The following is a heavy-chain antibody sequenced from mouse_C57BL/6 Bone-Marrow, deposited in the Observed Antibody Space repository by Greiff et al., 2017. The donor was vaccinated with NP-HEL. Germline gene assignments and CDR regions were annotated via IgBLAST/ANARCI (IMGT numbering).Heavy chain of an antibody. CDR1: GYAFTNYL. CDR2: INPGSGGT. V-gene: IGHV1-54*01. Sequence: VQLQQSGAELVRPGTSVKVSCKASGYAFTNYLIEWVKQRPGQGLEWIGVINPGSGGTNYNEKFKGKATLTADKSSSTAYMQLSSLTSEDSAVYFCARADTRYFDCWGKGTTLTVSS. CDR3: ARADTRYFDC. J-gene: IGHJ2*01.